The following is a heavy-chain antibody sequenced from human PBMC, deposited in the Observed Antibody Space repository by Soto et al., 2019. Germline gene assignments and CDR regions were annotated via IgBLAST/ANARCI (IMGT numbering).Heavy chain of an antibody. CDR1: GYTFTGYY. CDR3: ARVLRYCSGGSCYYYYYGMDV. V-gene: IGHV1-2*04. D-gene: IGHD2-15*01. Sequence: ASVKVSCKASGYTFTGYYMHWVRQAPGQGLEWIGWINPNSGGTNYAQKFQGWVTMTRDTSISTAYMELSRLRSDDTAVYYFARVLRYCSGGSCYYYYYGMDVWGQGTTVTVSS. CDR2: INPNSGGT. J-gene: IGHJ6*02.